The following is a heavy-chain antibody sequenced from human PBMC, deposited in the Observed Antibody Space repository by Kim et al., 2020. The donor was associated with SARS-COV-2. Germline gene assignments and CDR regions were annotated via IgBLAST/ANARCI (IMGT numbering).Heavy chain of an antibody. CDR1: GFTFSSYS. D-gene: IGHD3-10*01. V-gene: IGHV3-21*01. Sequence: GGSLRLSCAASGFTFSSYSMNWVRQAPGKGLEWVSSISSSSSYIYYADSVKGRFTISRDNAKNSLYLQMNSLRAEDTAVYYCARGFRLYYYGSGSYYQYDYWGQGTLVTVSS. CDR2: ISSSSSYI. CDR3: ARGFRLYYYGSGSYYQYDY. J-gene: IGHJ4*02.